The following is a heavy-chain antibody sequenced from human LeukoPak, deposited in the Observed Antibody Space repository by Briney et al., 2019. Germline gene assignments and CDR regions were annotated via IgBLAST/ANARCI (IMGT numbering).Heavy chain of an antibody. CDR2: INPNSGGT. Sequence: ASVKVSCKASGYTFTSYDINWVRQAPGQGLEWMGWINPNSGGTNYAQKFQGRVTMTRDTSISTAYMELSRLRSDDTAVYYCARLSDDYYDAFDIWGQGTMVTVSS. J-gene: IGHJ3*02. D-gene: IGHD4-11*01. CDR1: GYTFTSYD. CDR3: ARLSDDYYDAFDI. V-gene: IGHV1-2*02.